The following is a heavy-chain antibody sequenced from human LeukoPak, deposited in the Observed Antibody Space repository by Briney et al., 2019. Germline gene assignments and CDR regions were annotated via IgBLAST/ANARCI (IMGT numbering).Heavy chain of an antibody. D-gene: IGHD3-10*01. CDR1: GFTFSNAW. V-gene: IGHV3-15*01. CDR2: IKSKTDGGTT. CDR3: TTETYYYGSGSYFNPDY. J-gene: IGHJ4*02. Sequence: GSLRLSCAASGFTFSNAWMSWVRQAPGKGLEWVGRIKSKTDGGTTDYAAPVKGRFTISRDDSKNTLYLQMNSLKTEDTAVYYCTTETYYYGSGSYFNPDYWGQGTLVTVSS.